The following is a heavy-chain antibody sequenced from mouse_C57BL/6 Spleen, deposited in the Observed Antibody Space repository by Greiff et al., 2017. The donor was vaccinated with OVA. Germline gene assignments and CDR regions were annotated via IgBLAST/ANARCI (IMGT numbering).Heavy chain of an antibody. CDR1: GYTFTSYW. J-gene: IGHJ4*01. CDR2: IDPSNGYT. V-gene: IGHV1-50*01. CDR3: ARARREPMDD. Sequence: QVQLQQPGAELVKPGASVTLSCKASGYTFTSYWMQWVKQRPGQGLEWIGEIDPSNGYTKYNQKFKGKATLTVDTSSSTAYMQFSSLTSADSAGYYCARARREPMDDWGQGTSVTVSS.